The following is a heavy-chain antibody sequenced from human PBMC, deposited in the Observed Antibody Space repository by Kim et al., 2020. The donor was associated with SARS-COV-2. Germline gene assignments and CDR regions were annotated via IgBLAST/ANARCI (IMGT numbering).Heavy chain of an antibody. V-gene: IGHV1-24*01. J-gene: IGHJ4*02. CDR1: GYTLTELS. CDR3: ATVEATVVTPTSFDY. Sequence: ASVKVSCKVSGYTLTELSMHLVRQAPVKGLDLMGFFAPASFSTLSSPTFPVNFTLPEDTSPAPAYMALSSLRSEDTAVYYCATVEATVVTPTSFDYWGQGTLLTVSS. D-gene: IGHD4-17*01. CDR2: FAPASFST.